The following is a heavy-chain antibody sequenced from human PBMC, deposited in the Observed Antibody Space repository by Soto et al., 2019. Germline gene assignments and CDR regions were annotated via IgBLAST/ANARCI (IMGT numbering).Heavy chain of an antibody. CDR3: ARSPPASGYFEWYFDS. J-gene: IGHJ4*02. Sequence: QVQLVQSEAEVKKPGASVKVSCKASGYTFTNYGITWVRQAPGQGPEWMGWISPYTGNTNYAQKLQGRVTMTTDTSTTTAYMELRSLRSDDTAVYYCARSPPASGYFEWYFDSWGQGTLVTVSS. CDR1: GYTFTNYG. CDR2: ISPYTGNT. D-gene: IGHD3-9*01. V-gene: IGHV1-18*04.